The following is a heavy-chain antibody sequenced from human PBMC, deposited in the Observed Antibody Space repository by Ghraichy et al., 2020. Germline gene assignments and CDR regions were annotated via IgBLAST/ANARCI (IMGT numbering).Heavy chain of an antibody. Sequence: GGSLRLSCAASGFPFSSYAMSWVRQAPGKGLEWVSGISGSGGSTYYSDSVKGRFTISRDNSKNTLYLQMNSLRAEDTAVYYCAKGHYYDSSRPLFDYWGQGTLVTVSS. CDR3: AKGHYYDSSRPLFDY. CDR2: ISGSGGST. J-gene: IGHJ4*02. V-gene: IGHV3-23*01. CDR1: GFPFSSYA. D-gene: IGHD3-22*01.